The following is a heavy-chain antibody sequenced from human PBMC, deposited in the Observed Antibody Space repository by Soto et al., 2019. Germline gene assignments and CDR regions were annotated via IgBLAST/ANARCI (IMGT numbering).Heavy chain of an antibody. Sequence: QVQLQESGPGLVKPSQTLSLTCTVSGDSISSGGYYWSWIRQHPGKGLEWIGYIYYSGSTFYNPSLQRRVIISVDTSKNQFSLKVRSVPAADTAVYYCALGRGTVADYWGQGTLVMVSS. CDR3: ALGRGTVADY. V-gene: IGHV4-31*03. J-gene: IGHJ4*02. D-gene: IGHD4-17*01. CDR2: IYYSGST. CDR1: GDSISSGGYY.